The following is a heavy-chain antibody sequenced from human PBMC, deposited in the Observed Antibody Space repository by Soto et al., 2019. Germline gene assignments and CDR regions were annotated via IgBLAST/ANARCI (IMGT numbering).Heavy chain of an antibody. CDR1: GYSFTSYW. CDR2: IYPGDSYT. Sequence: GEALKISCKGSGYSFTSYWIGWVRQMPGKGLEWMGSIYPGDSYTNYSPSFQGHVTISADKSISTAYLQWSSLKASDTAMYYCASPLIGYCSGGSCRTPDNYYYYGMDVWGQGTTVTVSS. D-gene: IGHD2-15*01. CDR3: ASPLIGYCSGGSCRTPDNYYYYGMDV. J-gene: IGHJ6*02. V-gene: IGHV5-51*01.